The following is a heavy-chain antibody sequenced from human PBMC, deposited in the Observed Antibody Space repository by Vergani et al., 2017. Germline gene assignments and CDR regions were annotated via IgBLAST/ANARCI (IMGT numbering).Heavy chain of an antibody. J-gene: IGHJ4*02. CDR2: IYYSGST. Sequence: QVQLQESGPGLVKPSETLSLTCTVPGRSLSSYYWSWIRQPPGKGMEWIGYIYYSGSTNYNPSLESRVTISLDTSKNQFSLKRSSVTAADTAVYYFARGSWFGELSKFDYWGQGTLVTVSS. V-gene: IGHV4-59*01. CDR1: GRSLSSYY. CDR3: ARGSWFGELSKFDY. D-gene: IGHD3-10*01.